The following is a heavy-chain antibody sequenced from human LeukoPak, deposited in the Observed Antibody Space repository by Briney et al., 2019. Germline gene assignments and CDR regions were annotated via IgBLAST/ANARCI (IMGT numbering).Heavy chain of an antibody. CDR3: ARGYYYDSSGNSYYFDY. CDR2: IYYSGTT. CDR1: GGSISSSSYY. D-gene: IGHD3-22*01. Sequence: PSETLSLTCTVSGGSISSSSYYWGWIRQPPGKGLEWIGSIYYSGTTRYNPSLKSRVTISVDRSKNQFSLKLSSVTAADTAVYYCARGYYYDSSGNSYYFDYWGQGTLVTVSS. V-gene: IGHV4-39*07. J-gene: IGHJ4*02.